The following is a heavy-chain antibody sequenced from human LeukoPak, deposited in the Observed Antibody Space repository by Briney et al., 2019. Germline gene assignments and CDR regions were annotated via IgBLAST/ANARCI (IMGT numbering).Heavy chain of an antibody. J-gene: IGHJ4*02. CDR3: ARDLYYDSSAYYSG. V-gene: IGHV3-53*01. CDR1: GFTVSSNY. CDR2: IYSGGST. D-gene: IGHD3-22*01. Sequence: GGSLRLSCAASGFTVSSNYMSWVRQAPGKGLEWVSVIYSGGSTYYADSVKSRFTISRDNSKNTLYLQINSLRAEDTAVYYCARDLYYDSSAYYSGWGQGTLVTVSS.